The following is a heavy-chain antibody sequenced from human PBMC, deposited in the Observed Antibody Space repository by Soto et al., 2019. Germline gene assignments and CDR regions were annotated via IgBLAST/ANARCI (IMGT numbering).Heavy chain of an antibody. CDR2: IYYSGST. J-gene: IGHJ4*02. CDR1: GGSISSGGYS. D-gene: IGHD4-17*01. Sequence: SETLSLTCAVSGGSISSGGYSWSWIRQRPGKGLEWIGYIYYSGSTYYNPSLKSRVTISVDTSKNQFSLKLSSVTAADTAVYYCARSPEATVTAFDFWGLGTLVTVS. V-gene: IGHV4-31*11. CDR3: ARSPEATVTAFDF.